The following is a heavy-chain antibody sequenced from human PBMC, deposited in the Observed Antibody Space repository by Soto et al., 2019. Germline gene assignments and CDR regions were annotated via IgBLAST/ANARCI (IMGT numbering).Heavy chain of an antibody. CDR1: GGTNGSYS. CDR3: ARGMATPKGYFDY. CDR2: IIPIFGTA. J-gene: IGHJ4*02. D-gene: IGHD5-12*01. Sequence: LSCKASGGTNGSYSMSWVQQATGQGLEWMGGIIPIFGTANYAQKFQGRVTITADESTSTAYMELSSLRSEDTAVYYCARGMATPKGYFDYWVQGTLVTVFS. V-gene: IGHV1-69*01.